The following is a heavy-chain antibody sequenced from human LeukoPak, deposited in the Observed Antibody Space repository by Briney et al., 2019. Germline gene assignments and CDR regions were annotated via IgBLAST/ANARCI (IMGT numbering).Heavy chain of an antibody. D-gene: IGHD5-24*01. J-gene: IGHJ6*02. CDR2: IYPGDSDT. V-gene: IGHV5-51*01. CDR1: GYSFTSYW. CDR3: ARSLQDGYNYYDYYYYGMDV. Sequence: GESLKISCKGSGYSFTSYWIGWVRQMPGKGLEWMGIIYPGDSDTRYSPSFQGQVTISADKSISTAYLQWSSLKASDTAMYYCARSLQDGYNYYDYYYYGMDVWGQGTTVTVSS.